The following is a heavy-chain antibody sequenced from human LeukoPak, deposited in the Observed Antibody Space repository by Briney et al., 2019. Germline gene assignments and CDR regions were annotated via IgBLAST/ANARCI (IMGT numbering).Heavy chain of an antibody. D-gene: IGHD3-10*01. CDR3: ARDISGSHYFDY. CDR2: IYAGGST. V-gene: IGHV3-53*01. Sequence: GGSLRLSCAASGFTFSSNYMNWVRQAPGKGLEWVSVIYAGGSTYHADSVKGRFTISRDNSKNTLYLQMNSLRAEDTAVYYCARDISGSHYFDYWGQGTLVTVSS. J-gene: IGHJ4*02. CDR1: GFTFSSNY.